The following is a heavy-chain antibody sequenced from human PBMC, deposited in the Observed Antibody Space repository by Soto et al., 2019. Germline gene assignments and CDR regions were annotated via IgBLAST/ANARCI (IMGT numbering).Heavy chain of an antibody. Sequence: KVSCKASGYTFTSYAIDWVRQIPGRGLEWMGIIHPGDSDTRYSPFFQGQVTISADKSISTAYLQWSSLKASDTAMYYCARHNRYSSTWFEGWFDPWGQGTLVTVSS. CDR3: ARHNRYSSTWFEGWFDP. J-gene: IGHJ5*02. CDR1: GYTFTSYA. CDR2: IHPGDSDT. D-gene: IGHD6-13*01. V-gene: IGHV5-51*01.